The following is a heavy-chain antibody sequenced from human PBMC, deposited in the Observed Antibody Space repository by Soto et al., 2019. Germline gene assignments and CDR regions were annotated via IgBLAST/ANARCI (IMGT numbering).Heavy chain of an antibody. CDR3: ARLACSGGSCPLDY. V-gene: IGHV4-59*08. D-gene: IGHD2-15*01. Sequence: PSETLSLTCTVSGGSISSYYWSWSRQPPGKGLEWIGYIYYSGSTNYNPSLKSRVTISVDTSKNQFSLKLSSVTAADTAVYYCARLACSGGSCPLDYWGQGTLSPSPQ. CDR1: GGSISSYY. CDR2: IYYSGST. J-gene: IGHJ4*02.